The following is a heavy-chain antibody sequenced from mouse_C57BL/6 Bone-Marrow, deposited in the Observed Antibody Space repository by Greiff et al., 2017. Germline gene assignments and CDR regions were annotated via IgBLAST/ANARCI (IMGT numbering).Heavy chain of an antibody. Sequence: EVKLMESGPGLVKPSQTVFLTCTVTGISITTGNYRWSWIRQFPGNKLEWIGYIYYSGTINYNPSLTSRTTITRDTPKNQFFLEMNSLTAEDTATYYCARDGDHVTTVNYAMDYWGQGTSVTVSS. CDR2: IYYSGTI. CDR3: ARDGDHVTTVNYAMDY. V-gene: IGHV3-5*01. D-gene: IGHD1-1*01. CDR1: GISITTGNYR. J-gene: IGHJ4*01.